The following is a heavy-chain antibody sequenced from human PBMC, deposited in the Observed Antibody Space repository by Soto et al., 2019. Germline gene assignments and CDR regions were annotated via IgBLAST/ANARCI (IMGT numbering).Heavy chain of an antibody. D-gene: IGHD4-17*01. V-gene: IGHV3-7*01. Sequence: RGSLILSCAASGFTFSSYWMSWVRQAPGKGLEWVANIKRDGSEKYYVDSVKGRFTISRDNAKNLLYLQMNSLRAEDTAVYNFASLRLDYCDYHDGFDFRGLGRIGTV. J-gene: IGHJ3*01. CDR2: IKRDGSEK. CDR1: GFTFSSYW. CDR3: ASLRLDYCDYHDGFDF.